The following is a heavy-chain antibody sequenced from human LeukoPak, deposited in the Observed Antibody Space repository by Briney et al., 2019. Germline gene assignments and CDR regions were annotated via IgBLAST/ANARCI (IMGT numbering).Heavy chain of an antibody. J-gene: IGHJ2*01. CDR3: ARRREGYFDL. CDR2: INHSGSN. Sequence: SETLSLTCTVSGGSISSSSYYWGWIRQPPGKGLEWIGEINHSGSNNYNPSLKSRVTTSVVTSKNQFSLKVSSVTAADTAVYYCARRREGYFDLWGRGNLVTVSS. CDR1: GGSISSSSYY. V-gene: IGHV4-39*07.